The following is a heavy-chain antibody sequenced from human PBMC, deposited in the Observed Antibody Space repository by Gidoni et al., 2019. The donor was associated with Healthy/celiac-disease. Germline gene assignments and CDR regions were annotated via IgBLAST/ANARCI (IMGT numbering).Heavy chain of an antibody. J-gene: IGHJ4*02. V-gene: IGHV3-23*01. CDR1: GFPFSSYA. CDR3: APMDIVVVPAAAPLDY. CDR2: ISGSGGST. D-gene: IGHD2-2*03. Sequence: EVQLLASGGGLVQPGGSLRLSCAASGFPFSSYAMSWVRQAPGKGLEWVSAISGSGGSTYYADSVKGRFTISRDNSKNTLYLQMNSLRAEDTAVYYCAPMDIVVVPAAAPLDYWGQGTLVTVSS.